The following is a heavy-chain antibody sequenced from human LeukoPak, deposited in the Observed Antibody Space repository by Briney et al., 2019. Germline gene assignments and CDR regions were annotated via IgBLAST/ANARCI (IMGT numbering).Heavy chain of an antibody. Sequence: GGSLRLSCAASGFTFSSYGMHWVRQAPGKGLDWVAVISYDGSNKYYADSVKGRFTISRDNSKNTLYLQMNSLRTEDTAVYYCAKELIEGDWYFDLWGRGTLVTVSS. V-gene: IGHV3-30*18. CDR1: GFTFSSYG. J-gene: IGHJ2*01. CDR3: AKELIEGDWYFDL. CDR2: ISYDGSNK.